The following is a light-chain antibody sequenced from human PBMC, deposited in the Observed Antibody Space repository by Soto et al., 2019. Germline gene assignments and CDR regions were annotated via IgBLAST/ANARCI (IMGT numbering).Light chain of an antibody. V-gene: IGLV2-14*03. J-gene: IGLJ1*01. CDR3: VSYTNPGTYV. CDR2: DFT. Sequence: QSVLTQPASVSGSPGQSVTISCAGASRDVTDSDSVSWYQHRPGEAPELKILDFTYRPSGVSDRFSGSLSADTASLTISGLQVEDEGDYYCVSYTNPGTYVFGPGIKVTVL. CDR1: SRDVTDSDS.